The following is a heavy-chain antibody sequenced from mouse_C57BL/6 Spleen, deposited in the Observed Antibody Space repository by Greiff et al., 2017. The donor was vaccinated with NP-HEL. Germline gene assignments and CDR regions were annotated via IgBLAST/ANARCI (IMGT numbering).Heavy chain of an antibody. CDR3: ARGGLPNYFDY. CDR1: GFTFSSYA. CDR2: ISDGGSYT. V-gene: IGHV5-4*01. J-gene: IGHJ2*01. Sequence: EVQLVESGGGLVKPGGSLKLSCAASGFTFSSYAMSWVRQTPEKRLEWVATISDGGSYTYYPDNVKGRFTISRDNAKNNLYLQMSHLKSEDTAMYYCARGGLPNYFDYWGQSTTLTVSS. D-gene: IGHD3-1*01.